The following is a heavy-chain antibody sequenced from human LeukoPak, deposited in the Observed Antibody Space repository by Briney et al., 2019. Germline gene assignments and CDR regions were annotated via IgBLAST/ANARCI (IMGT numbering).Heavy chain of an antibody. CDR2: INWNGGSA. Sequence: GGSLRLSCAASGFTFDDYGRSWVRQAPGKGLEWVSGINWNGGSAGYADSVKGRFTISRDNAKNSLYLQMNSLRAGDTALYYCARGGYSGYEYYYYYYYMDVWGKGTTVTVSS. J-gene: IGHJ6*03. V-gene: IGHV3-20*04. D-gene: IGHD5-12*01. CDR3: ARGGYSGYEYYYYYYYMDV. CDR1: GFTFDDYG.